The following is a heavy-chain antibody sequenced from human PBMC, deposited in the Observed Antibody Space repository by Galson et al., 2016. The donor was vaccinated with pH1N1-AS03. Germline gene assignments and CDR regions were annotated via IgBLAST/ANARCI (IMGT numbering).Heavy chain of an antibody. CDR1: GFHFGGYS. CDR2: ISGTSSTI. J-gene: IGHJ4*02. D-gene: IGHD6-19*01. Sequence: SLRLSCAASGFHFGGYSMNWVRQAPGKGLEWVSFISGTSSTIYYAESVKGRFTISRDNAKNSLFLQMNSLRDEDTAVYYCAREVPPQGIAVAGSFDFWGQGTLVTVSS. V-gene: IGHV3-21*01. CDR3: AREVPPQGIAVAGSFDF.